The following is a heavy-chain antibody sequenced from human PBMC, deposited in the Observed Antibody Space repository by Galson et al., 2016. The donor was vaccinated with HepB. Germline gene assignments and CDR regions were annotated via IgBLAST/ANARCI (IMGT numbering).Heavy chain of an antibody. Sequence: LRLSCAASGFRFDYIGMGWLRQAPGKGLEWVSGINWSGDTTGYADSVKGRFTISRDNAKNSLFLQMNSLRAEDTAFYYCARGGATPGQWLDNWFDPWGQGTLVSFSS. D-gene: IGHD6-19*01. J-gene: IGHJ5*02. V-gene: IGHV3-20*04. CDR2: INWSGDTT. CDR1: GFRFDYIG. CDR3: ARGGATPGQWLDNWFDP.